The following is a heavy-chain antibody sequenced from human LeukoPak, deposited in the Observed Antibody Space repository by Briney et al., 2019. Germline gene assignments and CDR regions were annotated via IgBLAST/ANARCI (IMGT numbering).Heavy chain of an antibody. V-gene: IGHV1-2*02. CDR1: GYTFTGYY. D-gene: IGHD6-6*01. CDR3: ARRIAGRLVNDACDI. Sequence: GASVKVSCKASGYTFTGYYMHWVRQAPGQGLEWMGWINPNNGGTHYAQKFQGRVTMTRDTSISTAYMEVSRLRSDDTAIYYCARRIAGRLVNDACDIWGQGTMVTVSS. J-gene: IGHJ3*02. CDR2: INPNNGGT.